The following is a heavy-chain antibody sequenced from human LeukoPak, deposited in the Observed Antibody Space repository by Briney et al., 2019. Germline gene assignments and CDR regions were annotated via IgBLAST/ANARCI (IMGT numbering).Heavy chain of an antibody. CDR2: INADGSSA. V-gene: IGHV3-74*01. CDR1: GFTLSNYW. CDR3: ARDYGRSRDYGMDV. J-gene: IGHJ6*02. Sequence: GGSLRLSCAASGFTLSNYWMHWVRQAPGKGLVWVSRINADGSSASYADSVKGRFTISRDNAKNTLYLQMNSLRAEDTAMYYCARDYGRSRDYGMDVWGQGTTVTVSS. D-gene: IGHD3-10*01.